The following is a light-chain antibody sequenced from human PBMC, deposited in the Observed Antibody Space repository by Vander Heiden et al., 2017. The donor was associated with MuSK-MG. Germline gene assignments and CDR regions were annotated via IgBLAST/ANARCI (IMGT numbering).Light chain of an antibody. V-gene: IGKV4-1*01. J-gene: IGKJ4*01. CDR1: QSVLSSSNNKNY. Sequence: DIVMTQSPDSLAVSLGERATINCKASQSVLSSSNNKNYLAWYQQKPGQPPKLLISWESTRESGVPDRFSGSGSGTDFTLTISRLQAEDVAIYCCQQDDTTPLTFGGGTKVEIK. CDR2: WES. CDR3: QQDDTTPLT.